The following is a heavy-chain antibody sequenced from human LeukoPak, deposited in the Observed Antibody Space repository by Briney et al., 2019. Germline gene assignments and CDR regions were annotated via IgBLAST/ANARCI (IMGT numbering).Heavy chain of an antibody. V-gene: IGHV3-15*07. CDR1: GFIFNDAW. J-gene: IGHJ4*02. CDR2: IKNKPHGETT. Sequence: GGSLRLSCAASGFIFNDAWMNWVRQAPGKGLEWVGRIKNKPHGETTDYAAPVKGRFTISRDDSKNTLYLQMSSLKIEDTAVYYCTFKGYDYWGQGTLVTVSS. D-gene: IGHD3-22*01. CDR3: TFKGYDY.